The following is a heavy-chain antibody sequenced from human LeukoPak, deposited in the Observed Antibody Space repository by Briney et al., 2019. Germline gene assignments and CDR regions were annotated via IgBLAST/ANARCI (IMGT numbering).Heavy chain of an antibody. D-gene: IGHD2-2*01. V-gene: IGHV3-15*01. CDR3: TTSIVVVPDATAGY. Sequence: GGSLRLSCAASGFTFSNAWMSWVRQAPGKGLEWVGRIKSKTDGGTTDYAAPVKGRFTISRDDSKNILYLQMNSLKTEDTAVYYCTTSIVVVPDATAGYWGQGTLVTVSS. J-gene: IGHJ4*02. CDR1: GFTFSNAW. CDR2: IKSKTDGGTT.